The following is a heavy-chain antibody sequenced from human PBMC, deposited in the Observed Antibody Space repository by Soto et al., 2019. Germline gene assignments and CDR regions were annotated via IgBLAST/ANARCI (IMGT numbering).Heavy chain of an antibody. J-gene: IGHJ6*03. CDR1: GGSISSSSYY. V-gene: IGHV4-39*01. CDR2: IYYSGST. CDR3: ARSLGEYYYGSGSYYYYYMDV. D-gene: IGHD3-10*01. Sequence: SETLSLTCTVSGGSISSSSYYWGWIRQPPGKGLEWIGSIYYSGSTYYNPSLKSRVTISVDTSKNQLSLKLSSVTAADTAVYYCARSLGEYYYGSGSYYYYYMDVWGKGTTVTVSS.